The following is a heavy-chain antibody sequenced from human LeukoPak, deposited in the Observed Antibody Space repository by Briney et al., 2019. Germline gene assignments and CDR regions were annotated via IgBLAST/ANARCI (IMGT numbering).Heavy chain of an antibody. J-gene: IGHJ6*03. CDR1: GYTFTSYD. CDR3: ARGPWDTAMLNYYYYMDV. Sequence: GASVKVSCKASGYTFTSYDINWVRQATGQGLGWMGWMNPNSGNTGYAQKFQGRVTMTRNTSISTAYMELSSLRSEDTAVYYCARGPWDTAMLNYYYYMDVWGKGTTVTVSS. CDR2: MNPNSGNT. D-gene: IGHD5-18*01. V-gene: IGHV1-8*01.